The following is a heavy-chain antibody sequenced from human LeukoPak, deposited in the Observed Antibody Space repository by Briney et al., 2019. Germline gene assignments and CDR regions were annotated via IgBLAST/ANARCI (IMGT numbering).Heavy chain of an antibody. CDR3: ASCGSGSWYYYYMDV. Sequence: SVKVSCKASGGTFSSYAVSWVRQAPGQGLEWMGGIIPIFGTANYAQKFQGRVTITADKSTSTAYMGLSSLRSEDTAVYYCASCGSGSWYYYYMDVWGKGTTVTVSS. J-gene: IGHJ6*03. CDR2: IIPIFGTA. V-gene: IGHV1-69*06. D-gene: IGHD3-10*01. CDR1: GGTFSSYA.